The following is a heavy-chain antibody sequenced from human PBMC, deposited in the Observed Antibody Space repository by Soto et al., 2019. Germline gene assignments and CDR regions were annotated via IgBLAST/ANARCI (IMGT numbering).Heavy chain of an antibody. V-gene: IGHV4-31*03. CDR3: ARVANFYYYYYGMDV. CDR2: IYYSGST. CDR1: GGSVISVGYY. Sequence: SSETLSLTCTFSGGSVISVGYYWSCIRQHPGKGLEWIGYIYYSGSTCYNPSLKSRVTISVDTSKNQFSLKLSSVTAADTAVYYCARVANFYYYYYGMDVWGQGTTVTVSS. J-gene: IGHJ6*02.